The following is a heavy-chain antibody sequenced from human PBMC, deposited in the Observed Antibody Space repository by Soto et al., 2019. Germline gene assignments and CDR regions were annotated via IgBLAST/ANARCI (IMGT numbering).Heavy chain of an antibody. CDR3: ARGDSTDCSNGVCSFFYNHDMDV. J-gene: IGHJ6*02. V-gene: IGHV1-2*04. D-gene: IGHD2-8*01. Sequence: ASVKVSCKASGYSFTDYHIHWVRQAPGQGLEWLGRINPKSGGTSTAQKFQGWVTMTTDTSISTTSMELTRLTSDDTAIYYCARGDSTDCSNGVCSFFYNHDMDVWG. CDR1: GYSFTDYH. CDR2: INPKSGGT.